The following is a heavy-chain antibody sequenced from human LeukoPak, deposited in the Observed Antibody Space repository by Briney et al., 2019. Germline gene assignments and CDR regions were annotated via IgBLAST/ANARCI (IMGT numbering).Heavy chain of an antibody. CDR3: ARPDYYGSGGYGYYFDY. D-gene: IGHD3-10*01. J-gene: IGHJ4*02. Sequence: ASVKVSCKASGYTFTSYGISWVRQAPGQGLEWMGWISAYNGNTNYAQKLQGRVTMTTDTSTRTAYMELRSLTSDDTAVYYCARPDYYGSGGYGYYFDYWGQGTLVTVSS. CDR2: ISAYNGNT. CDR1: GYTFTSYG. V-gene: IGHV1-18*01.